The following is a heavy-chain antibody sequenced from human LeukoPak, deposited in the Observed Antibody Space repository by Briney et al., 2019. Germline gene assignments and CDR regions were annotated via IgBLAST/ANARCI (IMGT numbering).Heavy chain of an antibody. CDR2: ISWDGGST. Sequence: GGSLRLSCAASGFTFDDYTMHWVRQAPGKGLEWVSPISWDGGSTYYADSVKGRFTISRDNSKNSLYLQMNSPRTEDTALYYCAKASRGHRTSLWSFDYWGQGTLVTVSS. CDR3: AKASRGHRTSLWSFDY. CDR1: GFTFDDYT. D-gene: IGHD5-18*01. V-gene: IGHV3-43*01. J-gene: IGHJ4*02.